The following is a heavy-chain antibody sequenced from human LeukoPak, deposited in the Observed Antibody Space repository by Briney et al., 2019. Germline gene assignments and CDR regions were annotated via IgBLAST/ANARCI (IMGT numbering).Heavy chain of an antibody. CDR3: ARDWASYDLSGAVDY. CDR2: ISSSSSYI. Sequence: GGSLRLSCAASGFTFSSYSMNWVRQAPGKGLEWVSSISSSSSYIYYADSVKGRFTISRDNAKNSLYLQMNSLRAEDTAVYYCARDWASYDLSGAVDYWGQGTLVTVSS. CDR1: GFTFSSYS. V-gene: IGHV3-21*01. D-gene: IGHD3-3*01. J-gene: IGHJ4*02.